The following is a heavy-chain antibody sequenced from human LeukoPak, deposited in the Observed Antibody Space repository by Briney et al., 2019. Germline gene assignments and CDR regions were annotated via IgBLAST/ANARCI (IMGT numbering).Heavy chain of an antibody. CDR2: IYYSGST. Sequence: SETLSLNCTVSGGSISSGDYYWSWIRQPPGKGLEWIGYIYYSGSTYYNPSLKSRVTISVDTSKNQFSLKLSSVTAADTAVYYCARRYYYDSSGYQYYFDYWGQGTLVTVSS. D-gene: IGHD3-22*01. J-gene: IGHJ4*02. CDR1: GGSISSGDYY. V-gene: IGHV4-30-4*01. CDR3: ARRYYYDSSGYQYYFDY.